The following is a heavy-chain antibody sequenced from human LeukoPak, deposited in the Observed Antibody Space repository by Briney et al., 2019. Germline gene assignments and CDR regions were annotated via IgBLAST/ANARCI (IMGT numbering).Heavy chain of an antibody. Sequence: SETLSLTCAVYGGSFSGYYWSWIRQPPGKGLEWIGEINHSGSTNYNPSLKSRVTISVDTSKNQFSLKLSSVTAADTAVYYCARHSGSYYGNNWFDPWGQGTLVTVSS. J-gene: IGHJ5*02. D-gene: IGHD1-26*01. V-gene: IGHV4-34*01. CDR2: INHSGST. CDR3: ARHSGSYYGNNWFDP. CDR1: GGSFSGYY.